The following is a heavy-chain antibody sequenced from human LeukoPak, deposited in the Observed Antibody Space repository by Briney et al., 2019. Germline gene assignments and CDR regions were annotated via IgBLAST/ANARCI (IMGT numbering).Heavy chain of an antibody. CDR3: ASLGRTISGVVTDPLRRWFDP. D-gene: IGHD3-3*01. CDR1: GFTFSSYA. J-gene: IGHJ5*02. V-gene: IGHV3-30-3*01. Sequence: GGSLRLSCAASGFTFSSYAMHWVRQAPGKGLEGVAVISYDGSNKYYADSVKGRFTISRDNSKNTLYLQMNSLRAEDTAVYYCASLGRTISGVVTDPLRRWFDPWGQGTLVTVSS. CDR2: ISYDGSNK.